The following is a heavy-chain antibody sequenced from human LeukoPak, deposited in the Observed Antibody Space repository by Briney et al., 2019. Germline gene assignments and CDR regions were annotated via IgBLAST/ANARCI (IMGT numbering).Heavy chain of an antibody. CDR3: ARDDGRSGCAH. Sequence: PGGSLTLSCAGSGFSVSNNYMSWVRQAPGKGLEWVSGISGGGTAHYADSVMGRFTDSRDNSKNTLHLQMNSLRAEDTAVYYCARDDGRSGCAHWGQGTLVTVSS. V-gene: IGHV3-53*01. D-gene: IGHD3-3*01. J-gene: IGHJ4*02. CDR2: ISGGGTA. CDR1: GFSVSNNY.